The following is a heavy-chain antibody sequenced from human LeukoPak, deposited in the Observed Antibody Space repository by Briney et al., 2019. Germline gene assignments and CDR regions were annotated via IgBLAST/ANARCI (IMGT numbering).Heavy chain of an antibody. CDR2: IYTSGST. Sequence: SETLSLTCTVSGGSISSYYWSWIRQPAGKGLEWIGRIYTSGSTNCNPSLKSRVTMSVDTSKNQFSLKLSSVTAADTAVYYCARDLVSGYYGSGSYSYYFDYWGQGTLVTVSS. CDR1: GGSISSYY. V-gene: IGHV4-4*07. CDR3: ARDLVSGYYGSGSYSYYFDY. D-gene: IGHD3-10*01. J-gene: IGHJ4*02.